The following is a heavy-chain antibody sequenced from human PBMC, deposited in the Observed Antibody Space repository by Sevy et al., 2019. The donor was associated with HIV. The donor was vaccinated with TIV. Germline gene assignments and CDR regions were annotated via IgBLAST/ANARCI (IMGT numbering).Heavy chain of an antibody. V-gene: IGHV5-51*01. J-gene: IGHJ4*02. CDR2: IYPGDSDT. D-gene: IGHD3-3*01. CDR3: ARLHAPRKIFGETDY. Sequence: GESLKISCKGSGYSFTSYWIGWVRQMPGKGLEWMGIIYPGDSDTRYSPSFQGQVTISADKSISTAYLQWSSLKASDTAMYYCARLHAPRKIFGETDYWGQGTLVTVSS. CDR1: GYSFTSYW.